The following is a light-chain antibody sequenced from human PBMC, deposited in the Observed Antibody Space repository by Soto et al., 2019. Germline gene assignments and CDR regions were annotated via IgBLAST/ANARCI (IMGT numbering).Light chain of an antibody. V-gene: IGKV1-6*01. CDR3: QKYNSAPFT. J-gene: IGKJ3*01. CDR1: QGIRSA. CDR2: AAS. Sequence: AIQVTQSPSSLSASVGDRGTITCRTSQGIRSALGWYQQKPGKVPKLLIYAASTLQSGVPSRFSGSGSGRDFTLTISSLQPEDVAAYYCQKYNSAPFTFGPGTKVDI.